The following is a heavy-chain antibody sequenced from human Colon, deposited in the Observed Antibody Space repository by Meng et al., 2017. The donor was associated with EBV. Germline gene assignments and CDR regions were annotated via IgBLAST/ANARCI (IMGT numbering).Heavy chain of an antibody. J-gene: IGHJ4*02. CDR1: GGSLSSRNW. CDR2: IYHSGST. D-gene: IGHD2-21*02. Sequence: QAQVQESGPGLVKPSGTPSLTCAVSGGSLSSRNWWSWVRQPPGKGLEWIGEIYHSGSTNYNPSLKSRVTISVDESKNQFSLRLSSVTAADTAVYYCARVGAYCGGDCYHPRWGQGTLVTVSS. V-gene: IGHV4-4*02. CDR3: ARVGAYCGGDCYHPR.